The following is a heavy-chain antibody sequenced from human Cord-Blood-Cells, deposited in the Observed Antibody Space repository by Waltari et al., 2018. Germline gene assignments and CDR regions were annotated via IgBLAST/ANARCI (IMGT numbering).Heavy chain of an antibody. CDR3: ARGRDSSGYYFDY. CDR1: GGSFSGYY. Sequence: QVQLQQWGAGLLKPSETLSLTCAGYGGSFSGYYWSWIRQPPGKGLEWIGEINHSGSTNHTPSLKGRVTISVDTSKNQFSLKLSSVTAADTAVYYCARGRDSSGYYFDYWGQGTLVTVSS. D-gene: IGHD3-22*01. V-gene: IGHV4-34*01. J-gene: IGHJ4*02. CDR2: INHSGST.